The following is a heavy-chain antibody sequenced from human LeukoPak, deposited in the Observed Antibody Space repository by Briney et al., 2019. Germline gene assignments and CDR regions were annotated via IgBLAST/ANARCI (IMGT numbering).Heavy chain of an antibody. D-gene: IGHD3-10*01. Sequence: SETLSLTCTVSGGSISSNSYYWGWIRQPPGKGLKWIGSIYYSGSTYYNPSHKSRVTISVDTSKNQFSLKLSSVTAADTAIYYCARDAKYYYGSRTFFFYEHWGQGTLLTVSS. J-gene: IGHJ4*02. CDR2: IYYSGST. CDR1: GGSISSNSYY. V-gene: IGHV4-39*07. CDR3: ARDAKYYYGSRTFFFYEH.